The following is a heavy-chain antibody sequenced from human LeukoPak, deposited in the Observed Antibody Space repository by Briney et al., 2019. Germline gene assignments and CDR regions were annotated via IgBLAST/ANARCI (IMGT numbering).Heavy chain of an antibody. J-gene: IGHJ4*02. Sequence: ASVKVSCKASGYTFTSYYMHWVRQAPGQGLEWMGIINPSGGSTSYAQKFQGRVTMTRDTSTSTVYMELSSLRSEDTAVYYCARDLRSTMVRGVPRALNYWGQGTLVTVSS. CDR2: INPSGGST. CDR3: ARDLRSTMVRGVPRALNY. D-gene: IGHD3-10*01. CDR1: GYTFTSYY. V-gene: IGHV1-46*01.